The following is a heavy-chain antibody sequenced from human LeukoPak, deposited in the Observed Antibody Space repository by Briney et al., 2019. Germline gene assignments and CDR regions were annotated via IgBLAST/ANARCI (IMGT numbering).Heavy chain of an antibody. CDR3: ARKYCSGGDCYSNY. Sequence: PSETLSLTCTVSGGSISSSGYYWGWTRQPPGKGLEWIGSIYYGGSTYYNPSLKSRVTISVDTSKNQFSLKLSSVTAADTAMYYCARKYCSGGDCYSNYWGQGTLVTVSS. CDR2: IYYGGST. D-gene: IGHD2-15*01. J-gene: IGHJ4*02. CDR1: GGSISSSGYY. V-gene: IGHV4-39*01.